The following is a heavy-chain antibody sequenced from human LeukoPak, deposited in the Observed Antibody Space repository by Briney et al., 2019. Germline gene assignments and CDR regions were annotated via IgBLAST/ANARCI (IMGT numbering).Heavy chain of an antibody. D-gene: IGHD6-13*01. Sequence: ASETLSLTCAVYGGSFSGYYWSWIRQPPGKGLEWIGEINHSGSTNYNPSLKSRVAISVDTSKNQFSLKLSSVTAADTAVYCCARHAARYGIAAAKRYYYYMDVWGKGTTVTVSS. J-gene: IGHJ6*03. V-gene: IGHV4-34*01. CDR2: INHSGST. CDR3: ARHAARYGIAAAKRYYYYMDV. CDR1: GGSFSGYY.